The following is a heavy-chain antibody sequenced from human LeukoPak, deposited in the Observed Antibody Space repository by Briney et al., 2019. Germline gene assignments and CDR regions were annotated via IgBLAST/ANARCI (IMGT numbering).Heavy chain of an antibody. Sequence: GGSLRLSCAASGFTFSSYGMHWVRQAPGKGLEWVAFIRYDGSNKYYADSVKGRFTISRDNVKNSLYLQMNSLRAEDTAVYYCARALYSSSSFDYWGQGTLVTVSS. CDR2: IRYDGSNK. V-gene: IGHV3-30*02. J-gene: IGHJ4*02. CDR3: ARALYSSSSFDY. D-gene: IGHD6-6*01. CDR1: GFTFSSYG.